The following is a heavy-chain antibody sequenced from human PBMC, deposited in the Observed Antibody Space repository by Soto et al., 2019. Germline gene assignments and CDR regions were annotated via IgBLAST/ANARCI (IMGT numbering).Heavy chain of an antibody. CDR2: IYYSGST. CDR3: ARTPPGGAFDI. V-gene: IGHV4-28*01. D-gene: IGHD1-26*01. Sequence: SETLSLTCAVSGYSISSSNWWGWIRQPPGKGLEWIGYIYYSGSTYYNPSLKSRVTMSVDTSKNQFSLKLSSVTAVDTAVYYCARTPPGGAFDIWGQGTMVTVSS. J-gene: IGHJ3*02. CDR1: GYSISSSNW.